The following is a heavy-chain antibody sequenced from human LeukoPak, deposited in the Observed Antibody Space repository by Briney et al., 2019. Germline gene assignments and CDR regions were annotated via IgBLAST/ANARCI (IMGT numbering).Heavy chain of an antibody. J-gene: IGHJ4*02. Sequence: GGSLRLSCAASGFSFRHYAMSRVRQAPTRGLEWVSSLRGDDETFYADSVKGRFTLSRDDSRNTVFLHLNNLRVDDTAVYYCARPSWISSADAVWWGQGTLVTVSS. CDR1: GFSFRHYA. D-gene: IGHD2-2*03. V-gene: IGHV3-23*01. CDR3: ARPSWISSADAVW. CDR2: LRGDDET.